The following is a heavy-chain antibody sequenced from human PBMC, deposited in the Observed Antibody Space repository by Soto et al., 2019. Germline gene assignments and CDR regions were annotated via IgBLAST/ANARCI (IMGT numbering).Heavy chain of an antibody. D-gene: IGHD3-22*01. J-gene: IGHJ4*02. V-gene: IGHV1-46*01. CDR2: IDPTHGST. Sequence: ASVKVSCKAAGYTFTTYYMHWVRQAPGQGLEWMGVIDPTHGSTTYAQKFQGRVTMTGDTSTNTVYMELSSLKSEDTAVYYCARVPYDTTGYYAFWGQGTLVTV. CDR3: ARVPYDTTGYYAF. CDR1: GYTFTTYY.